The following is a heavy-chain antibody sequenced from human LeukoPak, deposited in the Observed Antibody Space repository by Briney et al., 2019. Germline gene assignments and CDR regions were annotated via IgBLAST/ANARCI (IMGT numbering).Heavy chain of an antibody. CDR2: INHSGST. CDR3: ARGGSGWYASYNWFDP. CDR1: GGPFSGYY. J-gene: IGHJ5*02. D-gene: IGHD6-19*01. Sequence: KPSETLSLTCAVYGGPFSGYYWSWIRQPPGKGLEWIGEINHSGSTNYNPSLKSRVTISVDTSKNQFSLKLSSVTAADTAVYYCARGGSGWYASYNWFDPWGQGTLVTVSS. V-gene: IGHV4-34*01.